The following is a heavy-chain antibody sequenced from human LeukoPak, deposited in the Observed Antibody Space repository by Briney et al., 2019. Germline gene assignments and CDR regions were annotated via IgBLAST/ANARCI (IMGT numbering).Heavy chain of an antibody. V-gene: IGHV3-23*01. J-gene: IGHJ4*02. CDR3: AKRLSFGVAIGDFDY. CDR1: GFTFSNYA. CDR2: ISGSGDST. Sequence: GGSLRLSCAASGFTFSNYAMSWVRQAPGKGLEWVSAISGSGDSTYYADSVKGRFTISRDSSMETLYLQMNSLRAEDTATYFCAKRLSFGVAIGDFDYWGQGALVTVSS. D-gene: IGHD3-3*01.